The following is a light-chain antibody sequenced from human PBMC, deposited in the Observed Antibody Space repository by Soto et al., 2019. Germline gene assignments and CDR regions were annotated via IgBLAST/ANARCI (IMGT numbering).Light chain of an antibody. CDR3: SSYTSSSLYV. CDR2: EVS. CDR1: NSDVGRYNY. Sequence: QSALTQPASVSGTLGQSITISCTGTNSDVGRYNYVSWCQQHPGKAPKFMIYEVSNRPSGVSNRFSGSKSGNTASLTISGLQAEDEADYYCSSYTSSSLYVFGTGTKVTVL. V-gene: IGLV2-14*01. J-gene: IGLJ1*01.